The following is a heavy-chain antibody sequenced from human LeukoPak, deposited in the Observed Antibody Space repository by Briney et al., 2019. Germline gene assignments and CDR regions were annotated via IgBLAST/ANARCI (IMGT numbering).Heavy chain of an antibody. CDR1: GFTFSSYS. V-gene: IGHV3-48*01. CDR2: ISSSSSTI. D-gene: IGHD2-15*01. Sequence: GGSLRLSCAASGFTFSSYSMNWVRQAPGKGLEWVSYISSSSSTIYYADSVKGRFTISRDNAKNSLYLQMNSLRAEDTAVYYCARDRRPGVVVVAATIFDYWGQGTLVTVSS. CDR3: ARDRRPGVVVVAATIFDY. J-gene: IGHJ4*02.